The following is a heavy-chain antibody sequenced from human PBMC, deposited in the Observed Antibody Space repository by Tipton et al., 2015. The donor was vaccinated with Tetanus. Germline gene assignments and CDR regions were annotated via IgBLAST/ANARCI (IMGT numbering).Heavy chain of an antibody. Sequence: QLVQSGAEVKKPGSSVKVSCKASGGTFSSYAISWVRQAPGQGLEWMGGIIPIFGTANYAQKFQGRVTITADESTSTAYMELSSLRSEDTAVYYCARDPENYYGSGSYYRVRNAFDIWGQGTMVTVPS. V-gene: IGHV1-69*01. CDR3: ARDPENYYGSGSYYRVRNAFDI. CDR1: GGTFSSYA. D-gene: IGHD3-10*01. J-gene: IGHJ3*02. CDR2: IIPIFGTA.